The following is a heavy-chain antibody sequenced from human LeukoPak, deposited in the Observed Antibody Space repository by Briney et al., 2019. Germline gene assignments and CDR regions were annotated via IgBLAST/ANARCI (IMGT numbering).Heavy chain of an antibody. J-gene: IGHJ4*02. Sequence: PGESLKISCQGLGYSFSTYWNAWVRQRPGKGLEWMGIIYPGGSETRYDPSFQGQVTISADSSTSTAYLQWSSLRASDTAMYYCARASRDGYNQNFDHWGQGTLVTVSS. CDR3: ARASRDGYNQNFDH. D-gene: IGHD5-24*01. V-gene: IGHV5-51*01. CDR2: IYPGGSET. CDR1: GYSFSTYW.